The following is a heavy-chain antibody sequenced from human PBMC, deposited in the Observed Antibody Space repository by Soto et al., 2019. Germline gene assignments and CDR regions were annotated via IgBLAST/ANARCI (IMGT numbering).Heavy chain of an antibody. D-gene: IGHD3-22*01. CDR2: IFYSGRT. V-gene: IGHV4-59*01. Sequence: PSETLSLTCTVSGGSISNYYWIWIRQPPGKGLEWIGYIFYSGRTNYNPSLKSRVSISVDTSKNQFSLKLSSVTTADTAVYYCARRPSYYDSSGYSLNDAFDIWGQGTMVTVSS. J-gene: IGHJ3*02. CDR3: ARRPSYYDSSGYSLNDAFDI. CDR1: GGSISNYY.